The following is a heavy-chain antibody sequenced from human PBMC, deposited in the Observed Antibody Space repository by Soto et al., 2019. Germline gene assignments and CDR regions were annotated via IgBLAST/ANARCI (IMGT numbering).Heavy chain of an antibody. V-gene: IGHV3-30*18. D-gene: IGHD6-13*01. J-gene: IGHJ5*02. Sequence: QVQLVESGGGVVQPGRSLTLSCAASGFTFSSTGMHWVRQAPGKGLEWVAMISQHGSSKYYADSVKGRFTISRDISKNTLFLEMNSLRAEDTAVYYCAKDWGSSSWFNWFDPWGQGTLVTVSS. CDR2: ISQHGSSK. CDR3: AKDWGSSSWFNWFDP. CDR1: GFTFSSTG.